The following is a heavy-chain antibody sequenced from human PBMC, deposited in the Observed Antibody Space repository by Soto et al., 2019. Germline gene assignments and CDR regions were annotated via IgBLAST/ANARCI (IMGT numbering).Heavy chain of an antibody. D-gene: IGHD6-19*01. CDR1: GFSFSIYS. CDR2: ITSDTNTI. CDR3: ARSVEGHFDY. V-gene: IGHV3-48*02. J-gene: IGHJ4*02. Sequence: EVQLVESGGGLVQPGGSLRLSCAASGFSFSIYSMNWVRQAPGKGLEWSSYITSDTNTIKYADSVKGRFTICRDHGKNSLYLQMNSLRDEDTAVYYCARSVEGHFDYWGQGTVVTVSS.